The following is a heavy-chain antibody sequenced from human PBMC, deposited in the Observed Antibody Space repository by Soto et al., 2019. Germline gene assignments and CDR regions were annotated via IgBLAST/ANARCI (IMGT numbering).Heavy chain of an antibody. CDR3: ARLISYGDSATSKYNWFDP. CDR1: GYSFTSYW. Sequence: GESLKISCQGSGYSFTSYWIGWVRQMPGKGLEWMGIIYPGDSDTRYSPSFQGQVTISADKSISTAYLQWSSLKASDTAMYYCARLISYGDSATSKYNWFDPWGQGTLVTVSS. J-gene: IGHJ5*02. V-gene: IGHV5-51*01. D-gene: IGHD4-17*01. CDR2: IYPGDSDT.